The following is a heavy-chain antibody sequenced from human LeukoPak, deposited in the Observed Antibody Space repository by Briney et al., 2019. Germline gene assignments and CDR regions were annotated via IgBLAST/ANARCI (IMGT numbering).Heavy chain of an antibody. CDR2: INHSGST. Sequence: SETLSLTCAVYGGSFSGYYWSWIRQPPGKGLGWIGEINHSGSTNYNPSLKSRVTISVDTSKNQFSLKLSSVTAADTAVYYCARERMSDWSSRNWFDPWGQGTLVTVSS. CDR3: ARERMSDWSSRNWFDP. D-gene: IGHD3-9*01. J-gene: IGHJ5*02. V-gene: IGHV4-34*01. CDR1: GGSFSGYY.